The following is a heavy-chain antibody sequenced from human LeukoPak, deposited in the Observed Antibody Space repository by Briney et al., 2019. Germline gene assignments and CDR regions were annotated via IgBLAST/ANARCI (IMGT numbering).Heavy chain of an antibody. CDR3: ARVVLERYFDWFGYYYYYMDV. V-gene: IGHV1-8*01. CDR2: MNPNSGNT. D-gene: IGHD3-9*01. Sequence: ASVKVSCKASGYTFTSYDINWVRQATGQGLEWMGWMNPNSGNTGYAQKFQGRVTMTRNTSISTAYMELSSLISEDTAVYYCARVVLERYFDWFGYYYYYMDVWGKGTTVTVSS. CDR1: GYTFTSYD. J-gene: IGHJ6*03.